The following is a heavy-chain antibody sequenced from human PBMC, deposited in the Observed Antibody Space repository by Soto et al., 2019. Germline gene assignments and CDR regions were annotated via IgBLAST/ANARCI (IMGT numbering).Heavy chain of an antibody. D-gene: IGHD3-9*01. J-gene: IGHJ4*02. V-gene: IGHV1-3*01. Sequence: ASVKVSCKASGYTFTSSAMHWVRQAPGQRLEWMGWINAGNGYTKYSQNFQGRVTITRDTSAGTAYMELSSLRSEDTAVYYCARDPLDILTGYPYYFDYWGQGTLVTVSS. CDR2: INAGNGYT. CDR3: ARDPLDILTGYPYYFDY. CDR1: GYTFTSSA.